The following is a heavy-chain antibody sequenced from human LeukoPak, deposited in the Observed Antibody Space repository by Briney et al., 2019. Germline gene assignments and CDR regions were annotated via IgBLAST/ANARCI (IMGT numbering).Heavy chain of an antibody. J-gene: IGHJ3*02. V-gene: IGHV4-31*03. CDR2: IYYSGST. CDR1: GGSISSGGYY. CDR3: AGRGEYQLPPGAFDI. D-gene: IGHD2-2*01. Sequence: PSETLSLTCTVSGGSISSGGYYWSWIRQHPGKGLEWIGYIYYSGSTYYNPSLKSRVTISVDTSKDQFSLKLSSVTAADTAVYYCAGRGEYQLPPGAFDIWGQGTMVTVSS.